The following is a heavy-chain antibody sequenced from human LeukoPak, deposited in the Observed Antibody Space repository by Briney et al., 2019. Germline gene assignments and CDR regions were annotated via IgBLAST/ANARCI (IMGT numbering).Heavy chain of an antibody. V-gene: IGHV4-38-2*01. J-gene: IGHJ4*02. CDR2: IHHSGST. Sequence: SETLSLTCAVSGYSISSDNYWVWIRQPPGQGLEWTGGIHHSGSTYYNPSLKSRVTMSVDTSKNQFSLKLSSVTAADTAVYYCARAPRDSSSSNYMRRFDYWGQGTLVTVSS. CDR3: ARAPRDSSSSNYMRRFDY. CDR1: GYSISSDNY. D-gene: IGHD3-22*01.